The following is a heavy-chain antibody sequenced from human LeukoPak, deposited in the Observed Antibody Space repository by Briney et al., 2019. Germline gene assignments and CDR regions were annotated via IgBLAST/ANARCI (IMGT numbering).Heavy chain of an antibody. CDR2: IYYSGST. V-gene: IGHV4-39*07. Sequence: SETLSLTCTVSGGSISSSSYYWGWIRQPPGKGLEWIGSIYYSGSTYYNPSLKSRVTISVDTSKNQFSLKLSSVTAADTAVYYCARGYLKRGSWYFDLWGRGTLVTVSS. J-gene: IGHJ2*01. CDR3: ARGYLKRGSWYFDL. D-gene: IGHD1-1*01. CDR1: GGSISSSSYY.